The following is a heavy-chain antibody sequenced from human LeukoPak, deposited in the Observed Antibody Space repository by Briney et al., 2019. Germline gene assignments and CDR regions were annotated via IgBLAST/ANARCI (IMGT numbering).Heavy chain of an antibody. V-gene: IGHV5-51*01. J-gene: IGHJ3*02. CDR1: GYSFTNYW. CDR3: ARRYCSTTSCNHDAFDI. Sequence: GGSLKISCKGSGYSFTNYWIGWVRQMPGKGLEWMGIIYPSDSDTRYSPSFQGQVTISADKSISTAYLHWSNLKASDTAIYYCARRYCSTTSCNHDAFDIWGQGTMVTVSS. CDR2: IYPSDSDT. D-gene: IGHD2-2*01.